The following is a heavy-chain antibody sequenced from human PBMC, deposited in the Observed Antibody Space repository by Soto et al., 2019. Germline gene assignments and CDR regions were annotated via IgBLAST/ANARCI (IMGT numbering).Heavy chain of an antibody. CDR3: ATDLRNYYDSSGYSYLVY. D-gene: IGHD3-22*01. CDR2: FDPEDGET. Sequence: ASVKVSCKVSGYTLTELSMHWVRQAPGKGLEWMGGFDPEDGETIYAQKFQGRVTMTEDTSTDTAYMELSSLRSEDTAVYYCATDLRNYYDSSGYSYLVYWGQGTLATVSS. V-gene: IGHV1-24*01. J-gene: IGHJ4*02. CDR1: GYTLTELS.